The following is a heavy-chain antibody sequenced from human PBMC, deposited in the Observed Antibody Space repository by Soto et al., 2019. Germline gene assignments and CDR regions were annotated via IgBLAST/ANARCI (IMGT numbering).Heavy chain of an antibody. CDR2: INPNSGGT. CDR1: GYTFTGYY. J-gene: IGHJ5*02. V-gene: IGHV1-2*02. Sequence: ASVKVSCRASGYTFTGYYMHWVRQAPGQGLEWMGWINPNSGGTNYAQKFQGRVTMTRDTSISTAYMELSRLRSDDTAVYYCARVVAARPASWFDPWGQGTLVTVSS. D-gene: IGHD6-6*01. CDR3: ARVVAARPASWFDP.